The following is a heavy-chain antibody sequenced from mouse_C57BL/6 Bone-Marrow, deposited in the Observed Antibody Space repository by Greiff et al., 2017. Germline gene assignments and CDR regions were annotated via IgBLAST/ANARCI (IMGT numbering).Heavy chain of an antibody. CDR2: INPYNGGT. CDR1: GYTFTDYY. D-gene: IGHD1-1*01. J-gene: IGHJ2*01. CDR3: ARSITTVVFDY. V-gene: IGHV1-19*01. Sequence: EVQLQQSGPVLVKPGASVKMSCKASGYTFTDYYMNWVKQSHGKSLEWIGVINPYNGGTSYNQKFKGKATLTVDKSSSTAYMELNSLTSEDSAGYYCARSITTVVFDYWGQGTTLTVSS.